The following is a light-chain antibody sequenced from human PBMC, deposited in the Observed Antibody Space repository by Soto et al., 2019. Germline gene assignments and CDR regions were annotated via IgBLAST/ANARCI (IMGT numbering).Light chain of an antibody. CDR3: QSYDSSLSGYV. Sequence: QSVLTQPPSVSGAPGQRVTISCTGSSSNIGAGYDVHWYQQLPGTANKLPIYGNSNRPSGVPDRFTGSKSGTSASLAITGLQAEDEADYYCQSYDSSLSGYVFGTGTKVTVL. J-gene: IGLJ1*01. CDR1: SSNIGAGYD. CDR2: GNS. V-gene: IGLV1-40*01.